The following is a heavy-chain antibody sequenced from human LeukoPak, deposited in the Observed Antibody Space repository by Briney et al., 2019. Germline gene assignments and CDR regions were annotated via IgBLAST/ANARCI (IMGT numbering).Heavy chain of an antibody. D-gene: IGHD2-8*02. J-gene: IGHJ4*02. CDR3: ARGGRRGVF. V-gene: IGHV4-34*01. CDR2: INHSGST. CDR1: GGSFSGYY. Sequence: SETLSLTCAVHGGSFSGYYWSWIRQPPGKGLEWIGEINHSGSTNYNPSLKSRVTISVDTSKNQFSLKLSSVTAADTAVYYCARGGRRGVFWGQGTLVTVSS.